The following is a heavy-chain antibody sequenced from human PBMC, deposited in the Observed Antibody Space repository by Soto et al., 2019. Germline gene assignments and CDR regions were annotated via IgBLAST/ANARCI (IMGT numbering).Heavy chain of an antibody. Sequence: QLQVQESGPGLVKPSETLSLTCTVSGVSISTNDYYWGWIRQSPGKGLEWIGTMYYSGTTYYNPSLTSRVTMSVDTSKNQFSLKLNSGTAADTAVYYCARTRPAGYTLFYFDYWGQGTLVIVPS. CDR2: MYYSGTT. J-gene: IGHJ4*02. CDR1: GVSISTNDYY. CDR3: ARTRPAGYTLFYFDY. V-gene: IGHV4-39*01. D-gene: IGHD5-12*01.